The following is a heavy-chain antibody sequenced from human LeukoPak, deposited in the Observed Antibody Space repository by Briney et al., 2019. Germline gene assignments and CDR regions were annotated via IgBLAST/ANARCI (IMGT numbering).Heavy chain of an antibody. CDR3: AKVALFSGYYPPFDY. V-gene: IGHV3-30*18. CDR1: GFTFSNYG. D-gene: IGHD3-22*01. CDR2: ISYDGSNE. J-gene: IGHJ4*02. Sequence: GRSLRLSCTASGFTFSNYGMHWVRQAPGKGLEWVAVISYDGSNEYYADSVKGRYTISRDNSKNTLFLQMNSLRPEDTAVYHCAKVALFSGYYPPFDYWGQGTLVTVSS.